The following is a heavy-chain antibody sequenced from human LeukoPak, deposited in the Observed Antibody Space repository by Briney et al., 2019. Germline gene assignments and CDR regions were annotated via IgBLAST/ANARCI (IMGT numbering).Heavy chain of an antibody. V-gene: IGHV3-21*01. CDR3: ARLRDRALDH. Sequence: PGGSLRLSCEVSGFTLDYYTLNWVRQAPGKGLELVSCISGNSGFRDYADSVRGRFTTSRDNAKNSLFLQMDNLRVEDTAVYYCARLRDRALDHWGQGALVTVSS. J-gene: IGHJ4*02. CDR2: ISGNSGFR. D-gene: IGHD2-21*02. CDR1: GFTLDYYT.